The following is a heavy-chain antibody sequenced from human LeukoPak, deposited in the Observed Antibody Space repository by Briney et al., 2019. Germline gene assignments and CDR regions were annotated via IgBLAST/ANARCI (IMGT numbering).Heavy chain of an antibody. CDR3: ARVDGGWFDP. V-gene: IGHV4-38-2*01. CDR2: VFHSGKT. D-gene: IGHD3-3*01. Sequence: SETLSLTCAVSEYAITSGYYWRWIRQTPGKGLEWIGNVFHSGKTYYNSSLKSRITILVDTSANHFSLKLSSVTAADTAVYYCARVDGGWFDPWGQGTLVTVSS. CDR1: EYAITSGYY. J-gene: IGHJ5*02.